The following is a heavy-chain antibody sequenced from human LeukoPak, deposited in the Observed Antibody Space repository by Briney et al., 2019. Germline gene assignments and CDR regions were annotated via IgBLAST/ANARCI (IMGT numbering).Heavy chain of an antibody. Sequence: PGGSLRLSCAASGFTFRSYAMSWVRQAPGKGLEWVSAISGSGGSTYYADSVKGRFTISRDNSKNTLYLQMNSLRAEDTAVYYCARAGSGGMSFDCWGQGTLVTVSS. J-gene: IGHJ4*02. V-gene: IGHV3-23*01. CDR2: ISGSGGST. CDR1: GFTFRSYA. D-gene: IGHD1-26*01. CDR3: ARAGSGGMSFDC.